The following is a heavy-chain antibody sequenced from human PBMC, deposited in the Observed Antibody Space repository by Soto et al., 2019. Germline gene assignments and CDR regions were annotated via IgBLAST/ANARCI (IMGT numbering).Heavy chain of an antibody. Sequence: SETLSPTCTVTSAPVRSSTYTWGLIRQPPGKGLEWIGSIYYSGSTYYNPSLNSRVTVSVDTSKNQFSLKVTSVTAADTAVYYCARLHGYCISSSCHGHYAMDVWGQGTTVT. V-gene: IGHV4-39*01. J-gene: IGHJ6*02. D-gene: IGHD2-2*01. CDR1: SAPVRSSTYT. CDR3: ARLHGYCISSSCHGHYAMDV. CDR2: IYYSGST.